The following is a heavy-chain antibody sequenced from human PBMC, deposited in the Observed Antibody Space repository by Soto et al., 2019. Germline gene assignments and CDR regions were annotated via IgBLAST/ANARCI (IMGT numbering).Heavy chain of an antibody. CDR2: IYSGGST. Sequence: GGSLRLSCAASGFTVSSNYMSWVRQAPGKGLEWVSVIYSGGSTYYADSVKGQFTISRHNSKNTLYLQMNSLRAEDTAVYYCAIVGYCSGGSCYYDYWGQGTLVTVSS. CDR3: AIVGYCSGGSCYYDY. V-gene: IGHV3-53*04. CDR1: GFTVSSNY. D-gene: IGHD2-15*01. J-gene: IGHJ4*02.